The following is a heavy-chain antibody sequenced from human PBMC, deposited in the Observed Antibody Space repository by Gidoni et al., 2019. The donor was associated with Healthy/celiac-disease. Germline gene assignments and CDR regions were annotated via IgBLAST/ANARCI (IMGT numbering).Heavy chain of an antibody. V-gene: IGHV3-23*01. CDR3: AKDRPRSYSSGWYGGSFAFDI. D-gene: IGHD6-19*01. CDR1: GFTFSSYA. J-gene: IGHJ3*02. CDR2: ISGSGGST. Sequence: EVQLLESGGGLVQPGGSLRLSCAASGFTFSSYAMSWVRQAPGKGLEWVSAISGSGGSTYYADSVKGRFTISRDNSKNTLYLQMNSLRAEDTAVYYCAKDRPRSYSSGWYGGSFAFDIWGQGTMVTVSS.